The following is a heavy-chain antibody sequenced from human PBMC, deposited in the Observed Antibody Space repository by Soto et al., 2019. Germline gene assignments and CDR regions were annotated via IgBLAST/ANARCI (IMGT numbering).Heavy chain of an antibody. Sequence: QITLKESGPTLVKPTQTLTLTCTSSGFSLSTSGVGVGWIRQPPGKALEWLALIYWNDDKRYSPPLKSRLTIPNVTTKNRVVLTMTKMDTRDTATNYSAHRARVGYCSGGSCLDENWFDPRGQGTLVTVSA. J-gene: IGHJ5*02. CDR1: GFSLSTSGVG. CDR2: IYWNDDK. CDR3: AHRARVGYCSGGSCLDENWFDP. V-gene: IGHV2-5*01. D-gene: IGHD2-15*01.